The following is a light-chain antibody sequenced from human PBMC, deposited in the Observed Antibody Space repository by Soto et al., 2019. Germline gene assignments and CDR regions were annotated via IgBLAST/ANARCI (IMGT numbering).Light chain of an antibody. CDR3: QQYSSSPPEFT. CDR2: GAS. CDR1: QSVNSNY. V-gene: IGKV3-20*01. Sequence: EIVLTQSPGTLSVSPGERVTLSCRASQSVNSNYLAWYQQRPGQAPRLLIFGASYRATSIPDRFRGSGSGTEFTLTISRLEPEDFAVYYCQQYSSSPPEFTFGPGTKVDSK. J-gene: IGKJ3*01.